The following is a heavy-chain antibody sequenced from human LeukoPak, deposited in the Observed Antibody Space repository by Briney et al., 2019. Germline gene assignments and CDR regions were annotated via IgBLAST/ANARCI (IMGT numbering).Heavy chain of an antibody. CDR2: IYYSGST. J-gene: IGHJ3*02. D-gene: IGHD3-22*01. CDR1: GGSISSYY. Sequence: KPSETLSLTCTVSGGSISSYYWSWIRQPPGKGLEWIGYIYYSGSTNYNPSLKSRVTISVDTSKNQFSLKLISVTAADTAAYYCARVLYYYDSSGYYYDAFDIWGQGTMVTVSS. CDR3: ARVLYYYDSSGYYYDAFDI. V-gene: IGHV4-59*01.